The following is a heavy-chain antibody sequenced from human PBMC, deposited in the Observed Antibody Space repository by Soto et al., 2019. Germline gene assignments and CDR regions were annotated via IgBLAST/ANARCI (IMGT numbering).Heavy chain of an antibody. CDR2: IKSKTEGGTT. D-gene: IGHD1-1*01. CDR1: GFTFSNAW. V-gene: IGHV3-15*07. J-gene: IGHJ4*01. CDR3: TTDSYSTIITVRVDY. Sequence: EVQLVESGGDLVKPGGSLRLSCAASGFTFSNAWINWVRQAPGKGLEWVGRIKSKTEGGTTDFAEPVKGRFAISRDDANNMVYLRMNSLKIEDTAVYYCTTDSYSTIITVRVDYWGHGTLVTVSS.